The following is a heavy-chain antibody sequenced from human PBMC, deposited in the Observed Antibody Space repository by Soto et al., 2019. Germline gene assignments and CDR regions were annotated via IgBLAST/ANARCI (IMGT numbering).Heavy chain of an antibody. D-gene: IGHD3-22*01. Sequence: GGSLRLSCAASGFTFNRYSMNWVRQAPGKGLEWVSYISSSGSTIYYADSVKGRFPISRDNAKNSLYLQMNSLRAEYTAVYYCARDSLPTMIVVGPSPWAFDAFDIWGQGAMVTVSS. J-gene: IGHJ3*02. V-gene: IGHV3-48*04. CDR3: ARDSLPTMIVVGPSPWAFDAFDI. CDR1: GFTFNRYS. CDR2: ISSSGSTI.